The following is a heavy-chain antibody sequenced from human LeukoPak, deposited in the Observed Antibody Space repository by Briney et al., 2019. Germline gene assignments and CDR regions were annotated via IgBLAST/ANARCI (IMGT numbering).Heavy chain of an antibody. V-gene: IGHV1-69*13. Sequence: SVNVSCKASGGTFSSYAISWVRQAPGQGLGWMGGIIPIFGTANYAQKFQGRVTITADESTSTAYMELSSLRSEDTAVYYCARDGYSYGYDYWGQGTLVTVSS. J-gene: IGHJ4*02. CDR3: ARDGYSYGYDY. D-gene: IGHD5-18*01. CDR1: GGTFSSYA. CDR2: IIPIFGTA.